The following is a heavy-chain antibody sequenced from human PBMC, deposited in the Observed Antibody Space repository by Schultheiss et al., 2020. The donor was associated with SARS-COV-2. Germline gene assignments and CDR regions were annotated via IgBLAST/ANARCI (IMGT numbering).Heavy chain of an antibody. V-gene: IGHV4-61*05. J-gene: IGHJ4*02. CDR2: VFYSGST. D-gene: IGHD6-13*01. CDR1: GDSISSNIYF. CDR3: ACYSSSWYNY. Sequence: SETLSLTCTVSGDSISSNIYFWGWIRQPPGKGLEWIGYVFYSGSTNYNPSLKSRVTISVDTSKNQFSLKLSSVTAADTAVYYCACYSSSWYNYWGQGTLVTVSS.